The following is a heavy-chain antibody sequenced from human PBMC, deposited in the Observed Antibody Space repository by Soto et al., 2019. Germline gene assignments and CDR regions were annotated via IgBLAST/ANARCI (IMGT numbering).Heavy chain of an antibody. CDR2: IWYDGSNK. CDR3: AREALTVDAFDI. Sequence: GGSLRLSCAASGFTFSSYGMHWVRQAPGKGLEWVAVIWYDGSNKYYADSVKGRFTISRDNSKNTLYLQMNSLRAEDTAVYYCAREALTVDAFDIWGQGTMVTVSS. D-gene: IGHD7-27*01. V-gene: IGHV3-33*08. J-gene: IGHJ3*02. CDR1: GFTFSSYG.